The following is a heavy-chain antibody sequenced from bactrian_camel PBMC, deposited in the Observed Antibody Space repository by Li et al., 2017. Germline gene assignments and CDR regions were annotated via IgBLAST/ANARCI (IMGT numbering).Heavy chain of an antibody. CDR2: IDGDGKT. CDR1: GDTFSSEC. CDR3: AASGGQLGRWCYGFPVNWVSWLYN. D-gene: IGHD3*01. V-gene: IGHV3S10*01. Sequence: VESGGASVQSGGSLTLSCVHSGDTFSSECMGWFRKAAVGEDRLGVATIDGDGKTKYEESVKGRFAISKDNAKNTLYLHMNNLKPEDTAMYHCAASGGQLGRWCYGFPVNWVSWLYNWGQGTQVTVS. J-gene: IGHJ4*01.